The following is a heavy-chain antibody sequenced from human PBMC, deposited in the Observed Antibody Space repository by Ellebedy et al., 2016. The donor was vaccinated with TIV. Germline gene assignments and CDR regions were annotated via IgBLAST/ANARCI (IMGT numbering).Heavy chain of an antibody. V-gene: IGHV1-18*01. CDR2: ISAYNGNT. J-gene: IGHJ3*02. CDR1: GYTFTSYG. D-gene: IGHD3-10*01. CDR3: ARVGYYYGSGRTDAFDI. Sequence: ASVKVSCXASGYTFTSYGISWVRQAPGQGLEWMGWISAYNGNTNYAQKLQGRVTMTTDTSTSTAYMELRSLRSEDTAVYYCARVGYYYGSGRTDAFDIWGQGTMVTVSS.